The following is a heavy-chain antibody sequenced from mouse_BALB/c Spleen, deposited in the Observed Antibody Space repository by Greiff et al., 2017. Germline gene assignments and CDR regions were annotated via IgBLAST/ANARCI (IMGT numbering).Heavy chain of an antibody. Sequence: VQLQQPGAELVKPGASVKLSCKASGYTFTSYYMYWVKQRPGQGLEWIGGINPSNGGTNFNEKFKSKATLTVDKSSSTAYMQLSSLTSEDSAVYYCTREGDYEAWFAYWGQGTLVTVSA. J-gene: IGHJ3*01. CDR1: GYTFTSYY. CDR3: TREGDYEAWFAY. CDR2: INPSNGGT. V-gene: IGHV1S81*02. D-gene: IGHD2-4*01.